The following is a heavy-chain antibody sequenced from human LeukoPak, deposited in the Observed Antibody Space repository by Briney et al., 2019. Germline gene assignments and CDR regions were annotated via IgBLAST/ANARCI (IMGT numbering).Heavy chain of an antibody. Sequence: GGSLRLSCAASGFTFSDYGMNWVRQTPGKGLEWLAFIQNDGSNTFYADSVKGRFTISRDNSKNTLYLQMNSLRAEDTAVYYCAINNGYSYGFKGWGQGTLVTVSS. J-gene: IGHJ4*02. V-gene: IGHV3-30*02. CDR1: GFTFSDYG. CDR2: IQNDGSNT. D-gene: IGHD5-18*01. CDR3: AINNGYSYGFKG.